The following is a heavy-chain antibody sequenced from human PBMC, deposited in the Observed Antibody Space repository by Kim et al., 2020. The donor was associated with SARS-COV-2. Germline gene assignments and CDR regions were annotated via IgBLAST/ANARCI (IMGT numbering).Heavy chain of an antibody. D-gene: IGHD3-3*01. CDR3: ARDNTVKSYYDFWSGYRGWFDP. CDR1: GYTFTSYY. CDR2: INPSGGST. V-gene: IGHV1-46*01. Sequence: ASVKVSCKASGYTFTSYYMHWVRQAPGQGLEWMGIINPSGGSTSYAQKFQGRVTMTRDTSTSTVYMELSSLRSEDTAVYYCARDNTVKSYYDFWSGYRGWFDPWGQGTLVTVSS. J-gene: IGHJ5*02.